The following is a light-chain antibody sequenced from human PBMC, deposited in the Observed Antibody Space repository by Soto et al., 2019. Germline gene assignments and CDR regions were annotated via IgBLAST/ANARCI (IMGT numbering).Light chain of an antibody. CDR2: KAS. J-gene: IGKJ5*01. V-gene: IGKV1-5*03. CDR3: QQYNVFPIT. Sequence: DIQMTQSPSTLSASVGDRVTITCRASQSISTWLAWYQQKPGRAPNLLIYKASSLASGVPSRFSGGGSGTEFTLTSSSLQADDCATYCCQQYNVFPITFGQGTRLEI. CDR1: QSISTW.